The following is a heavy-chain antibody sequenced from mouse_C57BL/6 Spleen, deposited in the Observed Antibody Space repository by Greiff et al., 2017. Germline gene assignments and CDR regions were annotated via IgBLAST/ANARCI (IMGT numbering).Heavy chain of an antibody. CDR3: AKPGHDGYYIWFAY. V-gene: IGHV2-3*01. J-gene: IGHJ3*01. CDR2: IWGDGST. CDR1: GFSLTSYG. D-gene: IGHD2-3*01. Sequence: VKLMESGPGLVAPSQSLSITCTVSGFSLTSYGVSWVRQPPGKGLEWLGVIWGDGSTNYHSALISRLSISKDNSKSQVFLKLNSLQTDDTATYYCAKPGHDGYYIWFAYWGQGTLVTVSA.